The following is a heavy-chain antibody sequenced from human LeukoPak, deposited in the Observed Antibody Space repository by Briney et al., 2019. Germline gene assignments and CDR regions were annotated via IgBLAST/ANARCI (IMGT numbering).Heavy chain of an antibody. Sequence: SETLSLTCTVSGGSISSYYWSWIRQSPGKGLEWIGYVYYSGSTKYNPSLKSRVTISVDTSKNQFSLKLSSVTAADTAVYYCARDLYYYDSSGYRYYFDYWGQGTLVTVSS. V-gene: IGHV4-59*01. J-gene: IGHJ4*02. D-gene: IGHD3-22*01. CDR1: GGSISSYY. CDR3: ARDLYYYDSSGYRYYFDY. CDR2: VYYSGST.